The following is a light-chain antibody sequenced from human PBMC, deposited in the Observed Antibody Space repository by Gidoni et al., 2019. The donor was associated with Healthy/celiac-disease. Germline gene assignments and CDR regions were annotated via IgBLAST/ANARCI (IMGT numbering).Light chain of an antibody. J-gene: IGKJ5*01. Sequence: AIQLTQSPSSLSASVGDRVTITCRARHGISSALAWYQQKPGKAPKLLIYDASSLESGVPSRFSCSGSGTDFTLTISSLQPEDFATYYCHQFNSYPPGITFGQGTRLEIK. CDR3: HQFNSYPPGIT. CDR1: HGISSA. CDR2: DAS. V-gene: IGKV1-13*02.